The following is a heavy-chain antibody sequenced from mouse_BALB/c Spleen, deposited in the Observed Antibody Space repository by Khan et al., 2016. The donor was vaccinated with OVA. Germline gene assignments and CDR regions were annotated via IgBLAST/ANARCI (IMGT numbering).Heavy chain of an antibody. V-gene: IGHV1-52*01. CDR1: GYTFTNYW. CDR2: IDPYDSET. J-gene: IGHJ3*01. CDR3: ARNPFAY. Sequence: QVRLQQSGPELVRPGTSVKLSCKASGYTFTNYWMNWIKQRPEQGIEWIGRIDPYDSETHYNQKFKDKAILTVDKSSNQSYMQLSSLTSEDAAVYYCARNPFAYWGQGTLVTVSA.